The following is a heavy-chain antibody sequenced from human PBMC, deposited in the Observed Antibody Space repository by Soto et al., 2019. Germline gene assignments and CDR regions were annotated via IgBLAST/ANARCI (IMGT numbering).Heavy chain of an antibody. CDR1: GGSISSSSYY. V-gene: IGHV4-61*05. CDR3: ARGTRPEYYYYYYGMDV. D-gene: IGHD1-1*01. CDR2: IYYSGST. Sequence: SETLSLTCTVSGGSISSSSYYWGWIRQPPGKGLEWIGYIYYSGSTNYNPSLKSRVTISVDTSKNQFSLKLSSVTAADTAVYYCARGTRPEYYYYYYGMDVWGQGTTVTVSS. J-gene: IGHJ6*02.